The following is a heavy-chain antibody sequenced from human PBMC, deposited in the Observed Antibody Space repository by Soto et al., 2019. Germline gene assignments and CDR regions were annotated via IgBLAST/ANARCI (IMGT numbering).Heavy chain of an antibody. CDR2: IYYSGST. CDR1: GGSISNFD. D-gene: IGHD2-21*01. V-gene: IGHV4-59*01. Sequence: PSETLSLTCTVSGGSISNFDWRWILQPPGKGLEWIGYIYYSGSTNYNPSLKSRVTISGDTSKNQFSLKLSSVTAADTALYYCARERGGGNLVFDFWGQGTMVTVSS. J-gene: IGHJ3*01. CDR3: ARERGGGNLVFDF.